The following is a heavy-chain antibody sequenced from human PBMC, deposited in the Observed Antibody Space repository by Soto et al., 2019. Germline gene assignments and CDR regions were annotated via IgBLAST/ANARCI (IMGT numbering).Heavy chain of an antibody. J-gene: IGHJ4*02. Sequence: PSETLSPTSAVYGGSFRGYYWSWIRQPPGKGLEWIGEINHSGSTNYNPSLKSRVTISVDTSKNQFSLKLSSVTAADTAVYYCACYSGSRTSYWGQGTLVTVSS. D-gene: IGHD1-26*01. V-gene: IGHV4-34*01. CDR2: INHSGST. CDR1: GGSFRGYY. CDR3: ACYSGSRTSY.